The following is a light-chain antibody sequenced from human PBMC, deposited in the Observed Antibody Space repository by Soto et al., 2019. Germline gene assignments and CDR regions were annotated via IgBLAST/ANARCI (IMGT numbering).Light chain of an antibody. CDR1: QSISSY. V-gene: IGKV1-39*01. CDR3: QQYYSYPPIT. CDR2: AAS. Sequence: DIQMTQSPSSLSASVGDRVTITCRASQSISSYLNWYQQKPGKAPKLLIYAASTLQSGGPSTFSGSGSGTAFTLTISCLQSEDFAAYYCQQYYSYPPITFGQETRLEIK. J-gene: IGKJ5*01.